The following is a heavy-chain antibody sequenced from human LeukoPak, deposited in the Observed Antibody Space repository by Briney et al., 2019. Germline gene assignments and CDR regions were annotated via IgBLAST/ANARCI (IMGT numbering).Heavy chain of an antibody. D-gene: IGHD3-10*01. CDR3: AREGRMVRAFMDV. CDR1: GFTSSSYW. V-gene: IGHV3-7*01. Sequence: GGSLRLSCAASGFTSSSYWMSWVRQAPGKGLEWVANIKQDGSEKYYVDSVKGRFTISRDNAKNSLYLQMNSLRAEDTAVYYCAREGRMVRAFMDVWGQGTTVTVSS. CDR2: IKQDGSEK. J-gene: IGHJ6*02.